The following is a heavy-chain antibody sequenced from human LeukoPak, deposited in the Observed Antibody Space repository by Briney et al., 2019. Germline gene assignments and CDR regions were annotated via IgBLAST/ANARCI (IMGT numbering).Heavy chain of an antibody. CDR2: ISSSSSYI. J-gene: IGHJ4*02. V-gene: IGHV3-21*01. CDR3: ARELGISRVY. CDR1: GFTFSSYS. Sequence: KAGGSLRLSCAASGFTFSSYSMNWVRQAPGKGLEWVSSISSSSSYIYYADSVKGRFTISRDNAKNSLYLQMNSLRAEDTAVYYCARELGISRVYWGQGTLVTVSS. D-gene: IGHD7-27*01.